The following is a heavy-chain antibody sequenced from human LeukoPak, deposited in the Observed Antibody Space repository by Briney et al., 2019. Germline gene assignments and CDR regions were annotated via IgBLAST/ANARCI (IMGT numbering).Heavy chain of an antibody. CDR1: GFTFSSHS. CDR3: ARMSGSRLPGY. V-gene: IGHV3-48*01. J-gene: IGHJ4*02. CDR2: ISSSSSAR. Sequence: GGSLRLSCAASGFTFSSHSMNWVRQAPGKGLEWVSYISSSSSARYYADSVKGRFTISRDDARNSLYLQMNSLRAEDTAVYYCARMSGSRLPGYWDQGALVTVSS. D-gene: IGHD3-3*01.